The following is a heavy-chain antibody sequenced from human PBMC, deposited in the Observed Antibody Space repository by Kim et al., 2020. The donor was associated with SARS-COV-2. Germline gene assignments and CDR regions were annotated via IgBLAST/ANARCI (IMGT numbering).Heavy chain of an antibody. CDR1: GGSFSGYY. CDR3: ARLGSLHFDAFDI. D-gene: IGHD4-17*01. J-gene: IGHJ3*02. V-gene: IGHV4-34*01. CDR2: INHSGST. Sequence: SETLSLTCAVYGGSFSGYYWSWIRQPPGKGLEWIGEINHSGSTNYNPSLKSRVTISVDTSKNQFSLKLSSVTAADTAVYYCARLGSLHFDAFDIWGQGTMVTVSS.